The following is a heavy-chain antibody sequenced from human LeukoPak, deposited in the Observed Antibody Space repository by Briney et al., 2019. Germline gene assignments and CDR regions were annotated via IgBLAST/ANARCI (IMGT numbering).Heavy chain of an antibody. CDR3: AKDNRETYYYDSSGPNDAFDI. Sequence: GGSLRLSCAASGFTFRSYAMSWVRQAPGKGLEWVSAISGSGGSTYYADSVKGRFTISRDNSKNTLYLQMNSLRAEDTAVYYCAKDNRETYYYDSSGPNDAFDIWGQGTMVTVSS. D-gene: IGHD3-22*01. V-gene: IGHV3-23*01. J-gene: IGHJ3*02. CDR1: GFTFRSYA. CDR2: ISGSGGST.